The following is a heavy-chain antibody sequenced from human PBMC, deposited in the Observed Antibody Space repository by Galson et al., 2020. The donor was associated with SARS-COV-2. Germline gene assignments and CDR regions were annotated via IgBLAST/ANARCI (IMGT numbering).Heavy chain of an antibody. J-gene: IGHJ4*02. V-gene: IGHV2-70*11. CDR3: ARIDSSGCRGNY. CDR2: IDWDGDK. CDR1: GFSLTTSGMC. Sequence: ESGPPLVKPTQTLTLTCTFSGFSLTTSGMCVNWIRQPPGKALEWLARIDWDGDKYYSTSLKTRLTISKDTSKNQVVLTMTDMDPVDTATYYCARIDSSGCRGNYWGQGTPVTVSS. D-gene: IGHD6-19*01.